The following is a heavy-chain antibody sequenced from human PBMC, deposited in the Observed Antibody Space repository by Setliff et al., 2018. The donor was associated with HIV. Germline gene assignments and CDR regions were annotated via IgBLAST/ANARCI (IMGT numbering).Heavy chain of an antibody. V-gene: IGHV4-31*03. D-gene: IGHD5-18*01. Sequence: SETLSLTCTVSGGSISSGGSYWRWIRQHPGQGLEWIVYILYSGSTYYNPSLKSRVTMSVDTSKNQFSLKLSSVTAADTAVYYCARLSDTAMASFDSWGQGILVTVSS. J-gene: IGHJ4*02. CDR2: ILYSGST. CDR3: ARLSDTAMASFDS. CDR1: GGSISSGGSY.